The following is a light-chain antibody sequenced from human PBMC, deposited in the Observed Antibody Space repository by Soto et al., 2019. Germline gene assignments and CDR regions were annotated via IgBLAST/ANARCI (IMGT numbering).Light chain of an antibody. V-gene: IGKV3-15*01. Sequence: IVMTQSPATLSVSPGERATLSCRASQSVSSNLAWYQQKPGQAPRLLIYGASTRATGIPARFSGSGSGTEFTLTISSLQSEDFAVYYCQQYNNWPRTFGQGTKVELK. CDR3: QQYNNWPRT. CDR1: QSVSSN. J-gene: IGKJ1*01. CDR2: GAS.